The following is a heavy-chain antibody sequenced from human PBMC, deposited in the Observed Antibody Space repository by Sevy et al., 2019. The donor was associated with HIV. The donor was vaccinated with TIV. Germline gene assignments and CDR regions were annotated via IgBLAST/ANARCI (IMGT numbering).Heavy chain of an antibody. J-gene: IGHJ4*01. CDR2: IWYEGINK. V-gene: IGHV3-33*08. CDR3: ARERRSSGIDY. Sequence: GESLKISCAASGFTFSSYWMSWVRQAPGKGLEWVAIIWYEGINKDYAEPVKGRFTISRDNSKNTLYLQMNSLRVDDTAVYYCARERRSSGIDYWGQGTLVTVSS. CDR1: GFTFSSYW. D-gene: IGHD3-10*01.